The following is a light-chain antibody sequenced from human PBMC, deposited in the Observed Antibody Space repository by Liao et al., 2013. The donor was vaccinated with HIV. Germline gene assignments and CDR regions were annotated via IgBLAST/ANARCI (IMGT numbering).Light chain of an antibody. J-gene: IGLJ2*01. CDR1: NIGSKS. CDR2: YDS. Sequence: SYVLTQPPSVSVAPGKTARITCGGNNIGSKSVHWYQQKPGQAPMLVIYYDSDRPSGIPERFSGSNSGNTATLTISGTQAMDEADYYCQAWDSSTAVVFGGGTKLTVL. V-gene: IGLV3-21*01. CDR3: QAWDSSTAVV.